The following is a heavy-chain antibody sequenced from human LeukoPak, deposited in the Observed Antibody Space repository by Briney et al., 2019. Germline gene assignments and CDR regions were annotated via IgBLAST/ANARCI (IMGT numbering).Heavy chain of an antibody. J-gene: IGHJ4*02. CDR1: GGSISSGSYY. CDR3: AMYDYVWGSYGY. Sequence: PSETLSLTCSVSGGSISSGSYYWSWIRQPAGKGLEWIGRIYTSGSTNYNPSLKSRVTISVDTSKNQFSLKLSSVTAADTAVYYCAMYDYVWGSYGYWGQGTLVTVSS. D-gene: IGHD3-16*01. CDR2: IYTSGST. V-gene: IGHV4-61*02.